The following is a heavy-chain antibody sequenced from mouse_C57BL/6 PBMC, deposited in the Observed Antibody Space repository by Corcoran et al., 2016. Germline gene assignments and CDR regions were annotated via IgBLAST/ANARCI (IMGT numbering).Heavy chain of an antibody. CDR2: INPNNGGT. CDR3: ARGEIYYGYYAMDY. CDR1: GYTFTDYY. D-gene: IGHD2-1*01. Sequence: EVQLQQSGPELVKPGASVKLSCKASGYTFTDYYMNWVKQSHGKSLEWIGDINPNNGGTSYNQKFKGKATLTVDKSSSTAYMELRSLTSKDSAVYYWARGEIYYGYYAMDYWVQGTSVTVSS. J-gene: IGHJ4*01. V-gene: IGHV1-26*01.